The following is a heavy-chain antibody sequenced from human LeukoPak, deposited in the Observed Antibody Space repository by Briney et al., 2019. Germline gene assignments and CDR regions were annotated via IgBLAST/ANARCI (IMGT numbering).Heavy chain of an antibody. CDR3: AKAGHVSYYYDSSGYYKIDFFDY. CDR1: GFTFGTST. J-gene: IGHJ4*02. D-gene: IGHD3-22*01. CDR2: ISWNSGSI. Sequence: HPGGSLRLSCTTSGFTFGTSTMTWVRQAPGKGLEWVSGISWNSGSIGYADSVKGRFTISRDNAKNSLYLQMNSLRAEDTALYYCAKAGHVSYYYDSSGYYKIDFFDYWGQGTLVTVSS. V-gene: IGHV3-9*01.